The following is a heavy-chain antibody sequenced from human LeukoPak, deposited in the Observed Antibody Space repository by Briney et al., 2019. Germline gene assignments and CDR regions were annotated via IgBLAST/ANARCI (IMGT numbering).Heavy chain of an antibody. J-gene: IGHJ3*02. CDR3: ARAAAGTRNAFDI. CDR2: ISWNSGSI. CDR1: GLTFDDYA. D-gene: IGHD6-13*01. Sequence: GGSLRLSCAASGLTFDDYAMHWVRQAPGKGLEWVSGISWNSGSIGYADSVKGRFTISRDNAKNSLYLQMNSLRAEDTALYYCARAAAGTRNAFDIWGPGTMVSVSA. V-gene: IGHV3-9*01.